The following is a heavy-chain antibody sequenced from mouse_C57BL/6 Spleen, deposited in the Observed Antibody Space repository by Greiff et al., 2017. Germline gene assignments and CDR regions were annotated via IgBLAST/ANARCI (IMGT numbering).Heavy chain of an antibody. Sequence: EVQRVESGGGLVKPGFTFSVYGMHWVRQAPEKGLEWVAYSSSGSSTIYYADTVKGRFTISRDNAKNTLFLQMTSLRSEDTAMYYCARDYSNYGFAYWGQGTLVTVSA. D-gene: IGHD2-5*01. J-gene: IGHJ3*01. CDR3: ARDYSNYGFAY. V-gene: IGHV5-17*01. CDR1: FTFSVYG. CDR2: SSSGSSTI.